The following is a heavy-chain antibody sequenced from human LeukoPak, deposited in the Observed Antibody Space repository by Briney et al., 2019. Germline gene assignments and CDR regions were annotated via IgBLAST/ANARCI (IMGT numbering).Heavy chain of an antibody. CDR1: GFTFSSHA. J-gene: IGHJ4*02. CDR3: AKGGYYDSPPYFDY. V-gene: IGHV3-23*01. CDR2: INGDGDTT. D-gene: IGHD3-22*01. Sequence: GGSLRLSCTASGFTFSSHAMSWVRQASGKGLGWVSGINGDGDTTHYADSVKGRFTISRDNSKNTLYLQMNSLRAEDTAVYYCAKGGYYDSPPYFDYWGQGTLVTVSS.